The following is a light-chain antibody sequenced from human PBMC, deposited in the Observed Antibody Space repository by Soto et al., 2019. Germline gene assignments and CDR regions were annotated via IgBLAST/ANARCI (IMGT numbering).Light chain of an antibody. J-gene: IGKJ2*01. V-gene: IGKV3-11*01. CDR1: QSVSSY. Sequence: EIVLTQSPATLSLSPGERATISCRASQSVSSYLAWYQQKPGQAPRLLIYGASNRATGIPARFSGSGSGTDFTLTISSLEPEDFAIYYCQHRGRWPRTFGQGTKLESK. CDR3: QHRGRWPRT. CDR2: GAS.